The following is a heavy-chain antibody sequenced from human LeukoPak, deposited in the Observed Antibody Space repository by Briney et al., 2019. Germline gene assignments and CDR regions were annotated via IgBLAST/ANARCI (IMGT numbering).Heavy chain of an antibody. D-gene: IGHD6-13*01. V-gene: IGHV4-59*01. CDR1: GGSISTYY. CDR3: ARGVYIAAAQYGF. J-gene: IGHJ4*02. Sequence: SGTLSLTCTVSGGSISTYYWNWIRQPPGKGLEWIGYIYYSGATNYNPSLKSRVTISVDTSKNRFSLKLSSVTAADTAVYYCARGVYIAAAQYGFWGQGTLVTVSS. CDR2: IYYSGAT.